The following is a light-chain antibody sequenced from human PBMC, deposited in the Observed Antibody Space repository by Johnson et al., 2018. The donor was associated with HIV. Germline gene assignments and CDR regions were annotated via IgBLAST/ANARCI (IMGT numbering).Light chain of an antibody. CDR3: GTWDSSLSAYV. V-gene: IGLV1-51*02. CDR2: ENN. Sequence: QAVLTQPPSVSAAPGQKVTISCSGSSSDMGNYAVSWYQQLPGTAPKLLIYENNKRPSGIPDRFSGSKSGTSATLGITGRQPGDEAYYYCGTWDSSLSAYVFGTGTKVTVL. CDR1: SSDMGNYA. J-gene: IGLJ1*01.